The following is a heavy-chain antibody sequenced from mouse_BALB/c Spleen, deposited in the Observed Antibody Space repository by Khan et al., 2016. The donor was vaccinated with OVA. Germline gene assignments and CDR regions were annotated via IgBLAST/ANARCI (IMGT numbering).Heavy chain of an antibody. CDR1: GYSFTGYF. CDR2: INPHIGET. D-gene: IGHD1-1*01. V-gene: IGHV1-20*01. CDR3: TRIYRSDLDY. Sequence: IQLVQSGPELVRPGASVKISCTASGYSFTGYFMNWVMQSPGKSLEWIGRINPHIGETFYNQRFKDKATLTVDESSSTAHMELRSLTSEDSAVYYCTRIYRSDLDYWGQGTTLTVSS. J-gene: IGHJ2*01.